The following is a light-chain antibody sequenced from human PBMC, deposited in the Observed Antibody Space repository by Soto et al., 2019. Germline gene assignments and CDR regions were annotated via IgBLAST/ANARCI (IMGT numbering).Light chain of an antibody. CDR3: QQYNDWPLT. V-gene: IGKV3-15*01. J-gene: IGKJ4*01. CDR1: QSVSSSY. CDR2: GAS. Sequence: EIVMTQSPATLSVSPVERATLSCRASQSVSSSYLAWYQQKPGQAPRLLIYGASTRATGIPARFSGSGSGTEFTLTINSLQSADVAVYYCQQYNDWPLTFGGGTKVDIK.